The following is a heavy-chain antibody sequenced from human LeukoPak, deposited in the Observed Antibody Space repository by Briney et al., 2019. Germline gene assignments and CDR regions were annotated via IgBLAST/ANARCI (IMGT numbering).Heavy chain of an antibody. D-gene: IGHD1/OR15-1a*01. Sequence: ASVKVSCKASGYTFTGYYMHWVRQAPGQGLGWMGWINPNSGGTNYAQKFQGRVTMTRDTSISTAYMELSRLRSDDTAVYYCARELPSPNNHHYFDYWGRGTLVTVSS. CDR2: INPNSGGT. CDR1: GYTFTGYY. CDR3: ARELPSPNNHHYFDY. J-gene: IGHJ4*02. V-gene: IGHV1-2*02.